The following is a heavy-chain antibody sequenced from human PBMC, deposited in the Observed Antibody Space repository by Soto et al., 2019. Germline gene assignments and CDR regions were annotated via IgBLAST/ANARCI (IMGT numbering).Heavy chain of an antibody. Sequence: QVQLQESGPGLVKPSQTLSLTCTVSDGSIDSGSYYRSWVRQYPGKGLEWIGSIHYSGSIYYSPSLRGRLTMSADTSKTQFSLKLSSVTVADTAVYYCTRGLDRAKLGYWGQGIQVIVSS. CDR2: IHYSGSI. V-gene: IGHV4-31*03. CDR1: DGSIDSGSYY. D-gene: IGHD1-26*01. CDR3: TRGLDRAKLGY. J-gene: IGHJ4*02.